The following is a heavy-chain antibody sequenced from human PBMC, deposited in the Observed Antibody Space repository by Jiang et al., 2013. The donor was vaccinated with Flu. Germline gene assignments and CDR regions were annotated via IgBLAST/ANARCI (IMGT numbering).Heavy chain of an antibody. CDR2: IIPILGIA. J-gene: IGHJ5*02. Sequence: SGAEVKKPGSSVKVSCKASGGTFSSYAISWVRQAPGQGLEWMGRIIPILGIANYAQKFQGRVTITADKSTSTAYMELSSLRSEDTAVYYCARDLGSFAVDRYYYDSSGYYWGWFDPGAREPWSPSPQ. CDR3: ARDLGSFAVDRYYYDSSGYYWGWFDP. D-gene: IGHD3-22*01. V-gene: IGHV1-69*04. CDR1: GGTFSSYA.